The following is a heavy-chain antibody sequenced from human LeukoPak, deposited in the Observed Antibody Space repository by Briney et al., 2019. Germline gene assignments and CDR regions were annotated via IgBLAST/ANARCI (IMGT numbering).Heavy chain of an antibody. J-gene: IGHJ4*02. V-gene: IGHV3-15*01. CDR2: IKSKSDGGTT. CDR1: GFTFSNAW. D-gene: IGHD3-10*01. CDR3: TTYTMGAFDS. Sequence: GGSLRLSCAASGFTFSNAWMTWVRQAPGKGLEWVGRIKSKSDGGTTDYDAPVKGRFTISRDDSKNTVYLQMNSLKTGDTAMFYCTTYTMGAFDSWGQGTLVTVSS.